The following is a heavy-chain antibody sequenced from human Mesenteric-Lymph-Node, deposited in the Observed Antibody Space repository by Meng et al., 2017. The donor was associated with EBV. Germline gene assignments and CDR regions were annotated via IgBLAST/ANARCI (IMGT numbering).Heavy chain of an antibody. Sequence: QFHFLHAEAELKKPGAPVQVSCKASVYLFTNIPINCVLQAPGQWPEWMGWINGGNENTGYYGIFQGRVTITRNTSAPTVYMQLSRLRSADTSFYYCAIQSSFSIYYWGQGTLVTVSS. CDR3: AIQSSFSIYY. D-gene: IGHD6-19*01. CDR2: INGGNENT. J-gene: IGHJ4*02. V-gene: IGHV1-3*01. CDR1: VYLFTNIP.